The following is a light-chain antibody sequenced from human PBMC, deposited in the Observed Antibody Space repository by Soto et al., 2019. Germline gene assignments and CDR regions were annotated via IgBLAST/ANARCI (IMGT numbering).Light chain of an antibody. Sequence: QSALAQPPSVSGSPGQSVTISCTGTSSDVGSYNRVSWYQQPPGTAPKLMIYEVSNRPSGVPDRFSGSKSDNTASLTISGLQADYDADYYCSSYTSSSTYVFGTGNKLTV. CDR3: SSYTSSSTYV. J-gene: IGLJ1*01. V-gene: IGLV2-18*02. CDR2: EVS. CDR1: SSDVGSYNR.